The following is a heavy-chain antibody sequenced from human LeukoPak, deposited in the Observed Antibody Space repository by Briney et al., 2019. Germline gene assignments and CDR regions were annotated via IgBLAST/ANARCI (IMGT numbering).Heavy chain of an antibody. CDR1: GGSISSGDYY. J-gene: IGHJ4*02. V-gene: IGHV4-39*01. CDR3: ARTYYGSENYYDY. Sequence: PSQTLSLTCTVSGGSISSGDYYWSWIRQPPGKGLEWIGSIYYSGTTYYNPSLKSRVTISVDTSKSQFSLKLTSVTAADTALYYCARTYYGSENYYDYWGQGILVTVSS. D-gene: IGHD3-10*01. CDR2: IYYSGTT.